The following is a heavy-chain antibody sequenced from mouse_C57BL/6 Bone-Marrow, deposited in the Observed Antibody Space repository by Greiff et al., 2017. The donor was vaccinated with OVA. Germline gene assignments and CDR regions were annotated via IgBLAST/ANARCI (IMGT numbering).Heavy chain of an antibody. V-gene: IGHV5-17*01. J-gene: IGHJ2*01. CDR1: GFTFSDYG. CDR2: ISSGSSTI. Sequence: DVQLVESGGGLVKPGGSLKLSCAASGFTFSDYGMHWVRQAPEKGLEWVAYISSGSSTIYYADTVKGRFTISRDNAKNTLFLQMTSLRSEDTAMYYCARSLITTVVATDYWGQGTTLTVSS. D-gene: IGHD1-1*01. CDR3: ARSLITTVVATDY.